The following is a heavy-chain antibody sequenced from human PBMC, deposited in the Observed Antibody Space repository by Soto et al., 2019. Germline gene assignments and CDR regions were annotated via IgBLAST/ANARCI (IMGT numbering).Heavy chain of an antibody. V-gene: IGHV1-18*01. CDR3: ARDSDSEQWLEPYYYYGIDV. CDR1: GYTFTSYG. D-gene: IGHD6-19*01. J-gene: IGHJ6*02. Sequence: GASVKVSCKASGYTFTSYGISWVRQAPGQGLEWMGWISAYNGNTNYAQKLQGRVTMTTDTSTSTAYMELRSLRSDDTAVYYCARDSDSEQWLEPYYYYGIDVWGQGTTVTVSS. CDR2: ISAYNGNT.